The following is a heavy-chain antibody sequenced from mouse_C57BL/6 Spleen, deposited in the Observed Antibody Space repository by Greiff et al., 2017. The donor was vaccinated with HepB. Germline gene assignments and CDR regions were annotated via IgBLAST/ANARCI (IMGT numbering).Heavy chain of an antibody. D-gene: IGHD1-1*01. V-gene: IGHV1-18*01. CDR1: GYTFTDYN. J-gene: IGHJ1*03. Sequence: EVQLQQSGPELVKPGASVKIPCKASGYTFTDYNMDWVKQSHGKSLEWIGDINPNNGGTIYNQKFKGKATLTVDKSSSTAYMELRSLTSEDTAVYYWARGRHYYGSSYWYFDVWGTGTTVTVAS. CDR3: ARGRHYYGSSYWYFDV. CDR2: INPNNGGT.